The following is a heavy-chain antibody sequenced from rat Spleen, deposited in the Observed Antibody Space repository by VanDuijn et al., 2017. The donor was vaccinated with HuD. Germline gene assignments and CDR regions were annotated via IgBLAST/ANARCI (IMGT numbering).Heavy chain of an antibody. D-gene: IGHD1-9*01. Sequence: QVQLKESGPGLVQPSQTLSLTCTVSGFSLTSDGVSWVRQPPGKGLEWIAAVSSGGNTYYDSTLKSRLSISRDTSKSQVFLKIDSLQTEDTAIYFCTREDHTMDRATYWFAYWGQGTLVTVSS. CDR1: GFSLTSDG. CDR2: VSSGGNT. V-gene: IGHV2S12*01. CDR3: TREDHTMDRATYWFAY. J-gene: IGHJ3*01.